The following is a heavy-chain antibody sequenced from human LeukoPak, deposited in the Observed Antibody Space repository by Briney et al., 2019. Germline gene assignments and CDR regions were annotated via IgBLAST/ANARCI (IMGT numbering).Heavy chain of an antibody. Sequence: GASVKVSCKASGYTFTSYAMNWVRQAPGQGLEWMGWINTNTGNPTYAQGFTGRFVFSLDTSVSTAYLQTSSLKAEDTAVYYCARDPRHRVVTMVRARSNWFDPWGQGTLVTVSS. CDR2: INTNTGNP. CDR3: ARDPRHRVVTMVRARSNWFDP. J-gene: IGHJ5*02. CDR1: GYTFTSYA. D-gene: IGHD3-10*01. V-gene: IGHV7-4-1*02.